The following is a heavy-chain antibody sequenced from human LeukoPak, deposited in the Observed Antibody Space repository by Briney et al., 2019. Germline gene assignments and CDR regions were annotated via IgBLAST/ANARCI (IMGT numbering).Heavy chain of an antibody. CDR2: INHSGST. D-gene: IGHD3-3*01. CDR1: GGSFSGYY. Sequence: SETLSLTCAVYGGSFSGYYWSWIRQPPGMGLEWIGEINHSGSTNYNPSLKSRVTISVDTSKNQFSLKLSSVTAADTAVYYCARGGFWSGYYTGRDYNWFDPWGQGTLVTVSS. V-gene: IGHV4-34*01. CDR3: ARGGFWSGYYTGRDYNWFDP. J-gene: IGHJ5*02.